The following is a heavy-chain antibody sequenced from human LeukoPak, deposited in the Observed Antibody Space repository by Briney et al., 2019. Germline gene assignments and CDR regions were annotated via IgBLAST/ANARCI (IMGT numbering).Heavy chain of an antibody. D-gene: IGHD4-11*01. V-gene: IGHV4-59*01. CDR2: IYYSGST. CDR1: GGSISSYY. Sequence: PSETLSLTCTVSGGSISSYYWSWIRQPPGKGLEWIGYIYYSGSTNYNPSLKSRVTISVDTSKNQFSLKLSSVTAADTAVYYCARDRTPDSNSWVGYYYMDVWGKGTTVTVSS. J-gene: IGHJ6*03. CDR3: ARDRTPDSNSWVGYYYMDV.